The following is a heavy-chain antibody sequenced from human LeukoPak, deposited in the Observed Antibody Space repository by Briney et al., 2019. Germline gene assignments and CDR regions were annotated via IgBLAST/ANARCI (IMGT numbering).Heavy chain of an antibody. D-gene: IGHD3-9*01. CDR2: IYYSGST. CDR3: ARTGYDILTGYLFYFDY. Sequence: PSETLSLTCTVSGGSISSGGYYWSWIRQHPGKGLEWIGYIYYSGSTNYNPSLKSRVTISVDTSKNQFSLKLSSVTAADTAVYYCARTGYDILTGYLFYFDYWGQGTLVTVSS. CDR1: GGSISSGGYY. V-gene: IGHV4-31*03. J-gene: IGHJ4*02.